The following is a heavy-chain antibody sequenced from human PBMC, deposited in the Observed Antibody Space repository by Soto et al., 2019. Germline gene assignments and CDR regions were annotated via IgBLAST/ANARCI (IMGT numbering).Heavy chain of an antibody. CDR1: GGSFSGYY. D-gene: IGHD3-22*01. CDR2: IDPSGST. J-gene: IGHJ4*02. CDR3: AREGNRNPPSSGYYRYYFDY. V-gene: IGHV4-34*01. Sequence: TSETLSLTCAVWGGSFSGYYWSWMRQPPGKGLEWIGQIDPSGSTNYNPSIKSRVTISVDTSKNQFSLQLSSVPAADTAVYYCAREGNRNPPSSGYYRYYFDYWGQGTLVTVSS.